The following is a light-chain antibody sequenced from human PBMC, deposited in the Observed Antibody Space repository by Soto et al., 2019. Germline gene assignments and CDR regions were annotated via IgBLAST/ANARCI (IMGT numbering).Light chain of an antibody. J-gene: IGLJ3*02. CDR1: SGHGSFA. V-gene: IGLV4-69*02. CDR3: QTWGTGIWV. Sequence: QSVLTQSPSASASLGASVKLTCTLSSGHGSFAIAWHQQQPEKGPRFLMKVNSDGSHSKGDGIPDRFSGSSSGAERYLIISSLQSEDEADYYCQTWGTGIWVFGGGTKVTVL. CDR2: VNSDGSH.